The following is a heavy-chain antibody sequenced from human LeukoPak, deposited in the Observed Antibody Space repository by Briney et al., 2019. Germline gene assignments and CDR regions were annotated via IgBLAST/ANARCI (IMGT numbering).Heavy chain of an antibody. D-gene: IGHD3-10*01. J-gene: IGHJ4*02. CDR2: IWYDGSNK. CDR1: GFTFSSYG. V-gene: IGHV3-33*01. Sequence: GGSLRLSCAASGFTFSSYGMHWVRQAPGKGLEWVAVIWYDGSNKYYADSVKGRFTISRDNSKNTLYLQMNSLRAEDTAVYYCARTPSSGSYLTYFDYWGQGTLVTVSS. CDR3: ARTPSSGSYLTYFDY.